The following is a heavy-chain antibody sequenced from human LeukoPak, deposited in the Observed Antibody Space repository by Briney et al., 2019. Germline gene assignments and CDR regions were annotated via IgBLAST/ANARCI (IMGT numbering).Heavy chain of an antibody. CDR2: INPNSGGT. CDR3: VRERERGTYFI. V-gene: IGHV1-2*02. J-gene: IGHJ4*02. D-gene: IGHD3-10*01. CDR1: GYTFTGYY. Sequence: ASVKVSCKASGYTFTGYYMHWVRQAPGQGLEWMGWINPNSGGTNYAQKFQGRVTMTRDTSTNTIYMELSSLRPEDTAVYYCVRERERGTYFIWGQGTLVTVSS.